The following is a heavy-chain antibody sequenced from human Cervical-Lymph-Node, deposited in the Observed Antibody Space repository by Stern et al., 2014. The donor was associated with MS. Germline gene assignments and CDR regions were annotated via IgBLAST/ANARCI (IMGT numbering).Heavy chain of an antibody. CDR3: ATLDA. J-gene: IGHJ5*02. Sequence: EVQLVESGGGLVQPDGSLRLSCAASGFTFSDYSIHWVRQAPGKGLEWISSITRSGTMYYADSVKGRFTISRDNAKSSLYLDMKALRGEDTAVYYCATLDAWGQGTLVVVSS. CDR2: ITRSGTM. V-gene: IGHV3-69-1*01. CDR1: GFTFSDYS.